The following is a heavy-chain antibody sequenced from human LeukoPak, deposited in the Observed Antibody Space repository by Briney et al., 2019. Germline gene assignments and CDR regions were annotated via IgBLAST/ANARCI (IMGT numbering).Heavy chain of an antibody. D-gene: IGHD5-18*01. Sequence: SETLSLTCTVSGGSISSYYWNWIRQPPGKGLEWIGYIYYSGTTNYNPSLKSRVSMSVDTSKNQFSLKLSSVTAADTAVYYCARDQGYRYGSTYRSTVFDYWGQGTLVTVSS. V-gene: IGHV4-59*01. CDR1: GGSISSYY. J-gene: IGHJ4*02. CDR2: IYYSGTT. CDR3: ARDQGYRYGSTYRSTVFDY.